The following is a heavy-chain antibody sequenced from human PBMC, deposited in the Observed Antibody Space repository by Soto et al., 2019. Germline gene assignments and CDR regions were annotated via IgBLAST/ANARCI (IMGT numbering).Heavy chain of an antibody. Sequence: GPTLVNPTQTLTLTFTWSGFSLRAIGVLVGLIGQPPGKALEWLARIEWDDDKFYSTSLKTRLTISKDTSKNQVVLTMTNMDPVDTATYYCARGAAHYGMDVWGQGTTVTVSS. J-gene: IGHJ6*02. V-gene: IGHV2-70*04. CDR3: ARGAAHYGMDV. CDR1: GFSLRAIGVL. D-gene: IGHD6-6*01. CDR2: IEWDDDK.